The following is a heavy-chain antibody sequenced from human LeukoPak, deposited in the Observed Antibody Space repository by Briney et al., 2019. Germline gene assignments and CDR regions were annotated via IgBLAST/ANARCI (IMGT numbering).Heavy chain of an antibody. V-gene: IGHV3-30*18. CDR1: GFTFSSYG. Sequence: PGGSLRLSCAASGFTFSSYGMHWVRQAPGKGLEWVAVISYDGSNKYYADSVKGRFTISRDNSKNTLHLQMNSLRAEDTAVYYCAKGRRYYDFWSGYFGSAYFDYWGQGTLVTVSS. CDR3: AKGRRYYDFWSGYFGSAYFDY. CDR2: ISYDGSNK. J-gene: IGHJ4*02. D-gene: IGHD3-3*01.